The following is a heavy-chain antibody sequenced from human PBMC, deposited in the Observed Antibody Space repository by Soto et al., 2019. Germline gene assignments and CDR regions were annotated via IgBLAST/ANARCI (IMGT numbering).Heavy chain of an antibody. V-gene: IGHV4-34*01. CDR2: INHVGGT. Sequence: PSETLSLTCSVYVGFLSESYWTWIRQPPGKGLEWIGEINHVGGTNYNPSLKSRVTMSVDTSQNQFSLRLISVTAADTAMYFCVRHRCHLPSSVLWLDPWSQGNLGTF. J-gene: IGHJ5*02. CDR3: VRHRCHLPSSVLWLDP. CDR1: VGFLSESY. D-gene: IGHD1-1*01.